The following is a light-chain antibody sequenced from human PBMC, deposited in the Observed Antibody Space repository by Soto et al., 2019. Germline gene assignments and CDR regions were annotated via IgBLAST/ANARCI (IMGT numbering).Light chain of an antibody. V-gene: IGKV1-5*03. CDR2: KAS. Sequence: DIQMTQSPSTLSASVGDRVTITCRASQSISSWLAWYQQKPGKAPKLLIYKASSLESGVPSRFSGSGSGTEFTLTISSLQPDDVATDYCQQSFTFGPGTKVDIK. CDR1: QSISSW. CDR3: QQSFT. J-gene: IGKJ3*01.